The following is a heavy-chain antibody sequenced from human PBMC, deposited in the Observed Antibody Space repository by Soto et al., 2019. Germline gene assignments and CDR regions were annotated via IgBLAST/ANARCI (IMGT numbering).Heavy chain of an antibody. CDR3: ASWRGWYRHFDH. CDR1: GYSISSGYY. V-gene: IGHV4-38-2*01. D-gene: IGHD6-19*01. J-gene: IGHJ4*02. CDR2: IYHSGST. Sequence: PSETLSLTCAVSGYSISSGYYWGWIRQPPGKGLEWIASIYHSGSTYYNPSLKSRVTISADTSKNQFSLKLNSVIAADTAVYYCASWRGWYRHFDHWGQGTLVTVSS.